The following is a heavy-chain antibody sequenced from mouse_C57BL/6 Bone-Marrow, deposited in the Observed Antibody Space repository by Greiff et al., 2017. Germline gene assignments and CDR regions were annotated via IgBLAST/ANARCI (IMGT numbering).Heavy chain of an antibody. CDR2: INPYNGGT. CDR1: GYTFTDYY. D-gene: IGHD1-1*01. V-gene: IGHV1-19*01. CDR3: ARRTYYGSSLYFDY. J-gene: IGHJ2*01. Sequence: EVQLVESGPVLVKPGASVKMSCKASGYTFTDYYMNWVKQSHGKSLEWIGVINPYNGGTSYNQKFKGKATLTVDKSSSTAYMELNSLTSEDSAVYYCARRTYYGSSLYFDYWGQGTTLTVSS.